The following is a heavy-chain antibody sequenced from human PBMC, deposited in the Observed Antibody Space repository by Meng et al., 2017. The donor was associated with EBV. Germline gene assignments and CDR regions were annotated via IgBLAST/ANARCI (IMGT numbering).Heavy chain of an antibody. CDR2: INPSGGST. D-gene: IGHD6-19*01. CDR3: ARDPAGAVAGTHFDY. J-gene: IGHJ4*02. Sequence: LVQFGGEVKKPGASVKVSCKASGYTFTSYYMHWVRQAPGQGLEWMGIINPSGGSTSYAQKFQGRVTMTRDTSTSTVYMELSSLRSEDTAVYYCARDPAGAVAGTHFDYWGQGTLVTVSS. V-gene: IGHV1-46*01. CDR1: GYTFTSYY.